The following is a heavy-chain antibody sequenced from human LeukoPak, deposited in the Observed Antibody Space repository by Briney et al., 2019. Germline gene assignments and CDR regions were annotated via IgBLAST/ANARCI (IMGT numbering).Heavy chain of an antibody. CDR3: TRDRGAMSDFDY. Sequence: GGSLRLSCAGSGFTFGGYGMHWFRQTPGKGLEWVAVIAYDGSRAFYADSVKGRFTISRDNSKKTLYLQMDSLRPDDTGVYYCTRDRGAMSDFDYWGQGTLVTVSS. D-gene: IGHD2-2*01. CDR2: IAYDGSRA. V-gene: IGHV3-30*02. J-gene: IGHJ4*02. CDR1: GFTFGGYG.